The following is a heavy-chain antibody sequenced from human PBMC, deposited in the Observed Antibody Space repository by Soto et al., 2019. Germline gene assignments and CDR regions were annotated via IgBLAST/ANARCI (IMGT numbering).Heavy chain of an antibody. D-gene: IGHD1-26*01. Sequence: QVQLVQSGAEVREPGASVKVSCKASGYSFTSLDINWVRQTAGQGLESMGWMQPSTGRTGYAQKFQGRVTMTRDTSINTAYMELTTLTSDDTAFYYCARGVSAGVDYWGQGTLVTVSS. J-gene: IGHJ4*02. CDR2: MQPSTGRT. CDR1: GYSFTSLD. CDR3: ARGVSAGVDY. V-gene: IGHV1-8*01.